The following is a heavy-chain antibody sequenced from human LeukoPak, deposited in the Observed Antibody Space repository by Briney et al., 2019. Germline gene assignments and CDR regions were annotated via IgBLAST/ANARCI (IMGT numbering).Heavy chain of an antibody. Sequence: HAGGSLRLSCAASGFTFSSYWMSWVRQAPGKGLEWVANIKQDGSEKYYVDSVKGRFTISRDNAKDSLYLQMNSLRAEDTAVYYCARDKRIAVAPRGVDCWGQGTLVTVSS. J-gene: IGHJ4*02. CDR3: ARDKRIAVAPRGVDC. D-gene: IGHD6-19*01. CDR2: IKQDGSEK. CDR1: GFTFSSYW. V-gene: IGHV3-7*01.